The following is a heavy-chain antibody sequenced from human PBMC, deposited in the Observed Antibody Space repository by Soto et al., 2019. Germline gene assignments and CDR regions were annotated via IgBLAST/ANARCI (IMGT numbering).Heavy chain of an antibody. V-gene: IGHV3-7*01. CDR3: ARSCREYSGSDDAFDI. J-gene: IGHJ3*02. D-gene: IGHD6-6*01. CDR1: GFTFSSYW. CDR2: IKQDGSEK. Sequence: GGSLRLSCAASGFTFSSYWMSWVRQAPGKGLEWVANIKQDGSEKYYVDSVKGRFTISRDNAKNSLYLQMNSLRAEDTAVYYCARSCREYSGSDDAFDIWGQGTMVTVSS.